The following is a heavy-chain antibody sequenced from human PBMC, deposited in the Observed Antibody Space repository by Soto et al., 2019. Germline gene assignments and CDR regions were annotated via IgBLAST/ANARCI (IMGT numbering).Heavy chain of an antibody. V-gene: IGHV3-30-3*01. J-gene: IGHJ5*02. D-gene: IGHD3-10*01. Sequence: GGSLSLSCAASGFTFSSYSMHWVRQAPGKGLEWVAVISYDGSNKYYADSVKGRFTISRDNSKNTLYLQMNSLRADDTAVYYCARAPSGGWFDPWGQGTLVTVSS. CDR3: ARAPSGGWFDP. CDR2: ISYDGSNK. CDR1: GFTFSSYS.